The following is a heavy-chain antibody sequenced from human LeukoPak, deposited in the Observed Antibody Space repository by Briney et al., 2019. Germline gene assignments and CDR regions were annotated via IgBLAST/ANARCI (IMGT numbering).Heavy chain of an antibody. D-gene: IGHD1-26*01. CDR2: FDPEDGET. J-gene: IGHJ4*02. CDR1: GYTLTELS. V-gene: IGHV1-24*01. Sequence: ASVKVSCKVSGYTLTELSMHWVRQAPGKGLEWMGGFDPEDGETIYAQKSQGRVTMTEDTSTDTAYMELSSLRSEDTAVYYCATAHGNYLLTAFDYWGQGTLVTVSS. CDR3: ATAHGNYLLTAFDY.